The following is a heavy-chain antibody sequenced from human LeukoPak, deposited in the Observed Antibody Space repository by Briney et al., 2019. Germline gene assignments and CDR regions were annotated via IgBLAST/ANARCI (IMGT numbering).Heavy chain of an antibody. Sequence: SETLSLTCTVSGGSISSTSYYWDWIRQPPGKGLEWIGSIYYSGSTYYNPSLKSRVTISVDTSKNQFSLKLSSVTAADTAVYYCARLLGGYSYGPIFYYFDYWGQGTLVTVSS. CDR1: GGSISSTSYY. J-gene: IGHJ4*02. CDR3: ARLLGGYSYGPIFYYFDY. V-gene: IGHV4-39*01. CDR2: IYYSGST. D-gene: IGHD5-18*01.